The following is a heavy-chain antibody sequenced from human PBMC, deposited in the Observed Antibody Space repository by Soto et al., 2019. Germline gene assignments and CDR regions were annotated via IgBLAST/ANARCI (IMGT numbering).Heavy chain of an antibody. J-gene: IGHJ6*02. CDR2: INHSGST. CDR1: CGSFSGYY. CDR3: ARRIAARPPYYYYYGMDV. D-gene: IGHD6-6*01. Sequence: WETLSLTCAVYCGSFSGYYWSWIRQPPGKGLEWIGEINHSGSTNYNPSLKSRVTISVDTSKNQFSLKLSSVTAADTAVYYCARRIAARPPYYYYYGMDVWGQGTTVTVSS. V-gene: IGHV4-34*01.